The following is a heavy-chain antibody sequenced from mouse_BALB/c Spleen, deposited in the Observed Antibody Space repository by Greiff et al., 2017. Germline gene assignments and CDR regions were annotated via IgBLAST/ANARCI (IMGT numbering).Heavy chain of an antibody. CDR3: ARDGGGFAY. Sequence: EVKLMESGGGLVKPGGSLKLSCAASGFTFSSYAMSWVRQSPEKRLEWVAEISSGGSYTYYPDTVTGRFTISRDNAKNTLYLEMSSLRSEDTAMYYCARDGGGFAYWGQGTLVTVSA. CDR1: GFTFSSYA. V-gene: IGHV5-9-4*01. J-gene: IGHJ3*01. CDR2: ISSGGSYT.